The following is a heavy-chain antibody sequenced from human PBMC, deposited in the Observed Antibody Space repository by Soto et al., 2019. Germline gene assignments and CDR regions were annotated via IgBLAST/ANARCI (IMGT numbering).Heavy chain of an antibody. Sequence: QVQLVQSGAEVKKPGSSVKVSCKASGGTFSSYTISWVRQAPGQGLEWMGRIIPILGIANYAQKFQGRVTITADESTSIAYMELSSMRSEDTAVYYCARFRGSYGMDVWGQGTTVPVSS. D-gene: IGHD3-10*01. CDR3: ARFRGSYGMDV. J-gene: IGHJ6*02. CDR2: IIPILGIA. V-gene: IGHV1-69*02. CDR1: GGTFSSYT.